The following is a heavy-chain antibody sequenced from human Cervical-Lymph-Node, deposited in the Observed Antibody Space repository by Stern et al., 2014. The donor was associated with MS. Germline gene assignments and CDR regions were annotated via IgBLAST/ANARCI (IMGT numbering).Heavy chain of an antibody. J-gene: IGHJ6*02. CDR2: IIPIIGIA. V-gene: IGHV1-69*01. CDR3: ARDGRHTNNYGLDV. CDR1: GGTFNVYA. Sequence: VQLEESGAEVKKPGSSVKVSCQASGGTFNVYAINWLRQAPGQGLEWMGGIIPIIGIANYAQKVQGRVTITADESTRTSSMQLSSLTSNDTGVYYCARDGRHTNNYGLDVWGQGTTVTVSS.